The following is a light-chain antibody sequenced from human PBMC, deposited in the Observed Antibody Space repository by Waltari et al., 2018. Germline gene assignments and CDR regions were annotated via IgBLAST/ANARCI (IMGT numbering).Light chain of an antibody. CDR3: QQYGNSLWT. Sequence: EIVLTQSPGTLPLSLGERATLSCRASQSVTSNYLAWYQQRPGRAPRLLIYGASSKATAIPDRFSGSGAGTDFTLTISRLEPEDFAVYYCQQYGNSLWTFGQGTNVEIK. V-gene: IGKV3-20*01. CDR2: GAS. CDR1: QSVTSNY. J-gene: IGKJ1*01.